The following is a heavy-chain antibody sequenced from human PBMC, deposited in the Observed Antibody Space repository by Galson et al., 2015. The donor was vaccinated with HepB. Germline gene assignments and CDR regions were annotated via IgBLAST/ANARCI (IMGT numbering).Heavy chain of an antibody. CDR1: GVTFSSYG. J-gene: IGHJ4*02. D-gene: IGHD4-17*01. CDR3: ATGQAVTTRHLDY. CDR2: ISGGGVTT. Sequence: SLRLSCAVSGVTFSSYGMSWVRQAPGKGLEWVAIISGGGVTTYYADSVKGRFTISRDNSKMTLFLQMNSLSAEDTAVYYCATGQAVTTRHLDYWGQGTLVTVSS. V-gene: IGHV3-23*01.